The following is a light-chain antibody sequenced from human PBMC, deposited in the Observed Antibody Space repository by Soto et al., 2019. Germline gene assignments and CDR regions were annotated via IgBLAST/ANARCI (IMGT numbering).Light chain of an antibody. Sequence: EIVLTQSPGTLSLSPGERATLSCRASQSVSSAYILWFQQKPGQAPRLLIYGASYRAAGIPDRFGGSGSGTDFTLTISSLEPEDFAVYYCHQFGISPYTFGQGTKLEIK. CDR2: GAS. J-gene: IGKJ2*01. V-gene: IGKV3-20*01. CDR3: HQFGISPYT. CDR1: QSVSSAY.